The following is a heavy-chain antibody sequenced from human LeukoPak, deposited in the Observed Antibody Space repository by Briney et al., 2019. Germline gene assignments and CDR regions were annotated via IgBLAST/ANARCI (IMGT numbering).Heavy chain of an antibody. CDR3: ASPIAVADPANTIDY. J-gene: IGHJ4*02. V-gene: IGHV3-11*01. CDR2: ISSSGSTI. CDR1: GFTFSDYY. Sequence: GGSLRLSCAASGFTFSDYYMSWIRQAPGKGLEWVSYISSSGSTIYYADSVKGRFTISRDNAKNSLYLQMNSLRAEDTAVYYCASPIAVADPANTIDYWGQGTLVTVSS. D-gene: IGHD6-19*01.